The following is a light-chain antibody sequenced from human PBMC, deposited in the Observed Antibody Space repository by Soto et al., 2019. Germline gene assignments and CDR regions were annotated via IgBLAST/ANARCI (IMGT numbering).Light chain of an antibody. CDR3: QQYGSSPPWT. CDR1: QTVSSNY. J-gene: IGKJ1*01. CDR2: GAS. V-gene: IGKV3-20*01. Sequence: EIVLTQSPGTLSLSPGERATLSCRASQTVSSNYLAWYQQKPGQAPRLLIYGASIRATGIPDRFTASGSGTDFTLTISRLVPEDFAVYYCQQYGSSPPWTFGQGTKVEVK.